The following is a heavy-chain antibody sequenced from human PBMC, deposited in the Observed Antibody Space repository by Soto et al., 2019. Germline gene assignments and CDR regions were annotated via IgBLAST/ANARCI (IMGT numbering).Heavy chain of an antibody. Sequence: SVKVSCKASGFTFTSSAMQWVRQARGQRLEWIGWIVVGSGNTNYAQKFQERVTITADESTSTAYMELSRLRSEDTAVYYCARDRDDYGSGNYYNRIDFWGQGTLVTVSS. D-gene: IGHD3-10*01. CDR2: IVVGSGNT. V-gene: IGHV1-58*02. CDR3: ARDRDDYGSGNYYNRIDF. CDR1: GFTFTSSA. J-gene: IGHJ4*02.